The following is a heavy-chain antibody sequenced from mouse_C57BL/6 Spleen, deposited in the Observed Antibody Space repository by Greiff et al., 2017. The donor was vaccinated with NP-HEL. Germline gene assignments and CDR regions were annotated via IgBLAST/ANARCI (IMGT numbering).Heavy chain of an antibody. V-gene: IGHV1-59*01. CDR2: IDPSDSYT. CDR1: GYTFTSYW. Sequence: QVQLQQSGAELVRPGTSVKLSCKASGYTFTSYWMHWVKQRPGQGLEWIGVIDPSDSYTNYNQKFKGKATLTVDTSSSTAYMQLSSLTSEDSAVYYCARRDGYDGYYFDYWGQGTTLTVSS. D-gene: IGHD2-2*01. J-gene: IGHJ2*01. CDR3: ARRDGYDGYYFDY.